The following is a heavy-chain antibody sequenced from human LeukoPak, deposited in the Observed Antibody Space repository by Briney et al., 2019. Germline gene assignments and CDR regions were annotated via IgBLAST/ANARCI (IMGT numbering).Heavy chain of an antibody. CDR2: ICYSGST. Sequence: SETLSLTCTVSGGSISSSSYYWGWIRQPPGKGLEWIGSICYSGSTYYNPSLKSRVTISVDTSKNQFSLKLSSVTAADTAVYYCAQDTATSWGQGTLVTVSS. V-gene: IGHV4-39*01. J-gene: IGHJ5*02. CDR3: AQDTATS. D-gene: IGHD5-18*01. CDR1: GGSISSSSYY.